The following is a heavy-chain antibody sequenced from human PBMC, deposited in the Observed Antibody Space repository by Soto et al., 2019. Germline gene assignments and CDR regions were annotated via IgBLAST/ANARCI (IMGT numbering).Heavy chain of an antibody. D-gene: IGHD3-10*01. CDR3: ARSPPGRNTLQYYYYGMDV. Sequence: PGGSLRLSCAASGFTFSSYDMHWVRQATGKGLEWVSTINTAGDPYYPGSVKGRFTISRENAKTSLYLQMNGLRAGDTAVYYCARSPPGRNTLQYYYYGMDVWGQGTTVTVSS. CDR1: GFTFSSYD. J-gene: IGHJ6*02. CDR2: INTAGDP. V-gene: IGHV3-13*05.